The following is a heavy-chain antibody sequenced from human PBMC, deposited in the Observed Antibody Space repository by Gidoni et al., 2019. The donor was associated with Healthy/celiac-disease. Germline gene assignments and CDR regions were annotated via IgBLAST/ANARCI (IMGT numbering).Heavy chain of an antibody. J-gene: IGHJ5*02. CDR3: ARGPVRRIAARIWFDP. V-gene: IGHV4-34*01. CDR2: INHSGST. Sequence: QVQLQQWGAGLLKPSETLSLTCAVYGGSFSGYYWSWIRQPPGKGLEWIGEINHSGSTNYNPSLKSRVTISVDTSKNQFSLKLSSVTAADTAVYYCARGPVRRIAARIWFDPWGQGTLVTVSS. CDR1: GGSFSGYY. D-gene: IGHD6-6*01.